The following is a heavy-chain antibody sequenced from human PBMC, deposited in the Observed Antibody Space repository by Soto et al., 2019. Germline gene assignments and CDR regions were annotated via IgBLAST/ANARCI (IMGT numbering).Heavy chain of an antibody. CDR1: GFTFSSYG. J-gene: IGHJ4*02. D-gene: IGHD3-10*01. CDR2: ISYDGSNK. V-gene: IGHV3-30*18. Sequence: GESLKISCAASGFTFSSYGMHWVRQAPGKGLEWVAVISYDGSNKYYADSVKGRFTISRDNSKNTLYLQMNSLRAEDTAVYYCAKRRVHYFDYWGQGTLVTVSS. CDR3: AKRRVHYFDY.